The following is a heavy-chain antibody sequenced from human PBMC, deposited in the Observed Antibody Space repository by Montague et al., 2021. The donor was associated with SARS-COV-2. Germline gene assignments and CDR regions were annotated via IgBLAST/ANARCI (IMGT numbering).Heavy chain of an antibody. D-gene: IGHD1-1*01. CDR3: ARAQNTCFIANCVNYFEV. Sequence: SETLFLTCEVSGGSISSYYWSWIRQSPGKGLEWIGYVHYTGSTKYNPSLKTRVALSLDTPKNHFSLKLSSVTAADTAVYYCARAQNTCFIANCVNYFEVWGLGARVTVSS. CDR2: VHYTGST. CDR1: GGSISSYY. J-gene: IGHJ4*02. V-gene: IGHV4-59*01.